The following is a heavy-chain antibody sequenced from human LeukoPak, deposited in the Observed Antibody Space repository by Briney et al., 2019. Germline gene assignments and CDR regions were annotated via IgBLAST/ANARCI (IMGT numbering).Heavy chain of an antibody. CDR1: GGSISSGGYY. CDR3: ARAPAIEKQLVNIDAFDI. J-gene: IGHJ3*02. V-gene: IGHV4-31*03. CDR2: IYYSGST. D-gene: IGHD6-13*01. Sequence: SQTLSLTCTVSGGSISSGGYYWSWIRQHPGKGLEWIGYIYYSGSTYYNPSLKSRVTISVDTSKNQFSLKLSSVTAADTAVYYCARAPAIEKQLVNIDAFDIWGQGTMVTVSS.